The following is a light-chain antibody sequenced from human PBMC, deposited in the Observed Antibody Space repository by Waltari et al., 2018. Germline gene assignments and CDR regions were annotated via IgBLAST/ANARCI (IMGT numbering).Light chain of an antibody. CDR1: QSVFNY. J-gene: IGKJ4*01. CDR3: QQGSILPLT. CDR2: DTS. Sequence: VLTQSPATLSLSAGERATLSCRASQSVFNYLAWYQPKPGQAPRLLIYDTSKRATGIPARFSGSGSGTDFTLTISNLEAEDFALYYCQQGSILPLTFGGGTKVEIK. V-gene: IGKV3-11*01.